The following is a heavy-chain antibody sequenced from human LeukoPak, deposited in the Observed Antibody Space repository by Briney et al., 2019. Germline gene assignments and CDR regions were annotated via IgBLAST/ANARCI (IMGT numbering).Heavy chain of an antibody. D-gene: IGHD1-26*01. CDR1: GYIFITYY. CDR2: INPTGGDT. V-gene: IGHV1-46*01. Sequence: ASVKVSCKASGYIFITYYTHWVRQAPGQGLEWMGVINPTGGDTSYAQQFQGRVTMTRDTSTSTVYMELSSLRFEDTAVYYCVRDLLAGYDYWGQGTLVTVSS. J-gene: IGHJ4*02. CDR3: VRDLLAGYDY.